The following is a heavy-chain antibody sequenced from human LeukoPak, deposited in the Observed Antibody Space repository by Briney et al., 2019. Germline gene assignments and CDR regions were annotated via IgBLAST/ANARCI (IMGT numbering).Heavy chain of an antibody. CDR2: NNPGGGTV. Sequence: ASVNISCKASGYSFTTCYLYWVRQAPGQGLEWMGINNPGGGTVVHGQKFQGRVSMTRDMSTSTVYMELSSLTSEDTAVYYCASDGIEGDYYDMDVWGRGTTVTVSS. CDR3: ASDGIEGDYYDMDV. D-gene: IGHD1-14*01. CDR1: GYSFTTCY. J-gene: IGHJ6*03. V-gene: IGHV1-46*01.